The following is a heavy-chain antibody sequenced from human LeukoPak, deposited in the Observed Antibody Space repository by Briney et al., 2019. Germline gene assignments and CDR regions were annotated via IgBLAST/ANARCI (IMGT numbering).Heavy chain of an antibody. D-gene: IGHD6-19*01. CDR2: INQDGSER. Sequence: GGSLRLSCAASGFPFSSHWLSWFRQSPGKGLEWVAHINQDGSERYYVDSVKGRFTISRDNARNSQYLQMNSLRAEDTAVYYCASGGGWVFNNWGQGTLVTVSS. CDR1: GFPFSSHW. J-gene: IGHJ4*02. CDR3: ASGGGWVFNN. V-gene: IGHV3-7*01.